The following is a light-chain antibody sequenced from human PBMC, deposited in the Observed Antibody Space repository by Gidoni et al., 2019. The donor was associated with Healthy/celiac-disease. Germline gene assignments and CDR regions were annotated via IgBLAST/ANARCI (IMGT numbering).Light chain of an antibody. V-gene: IGKV1-9*01. Sequence: DSQLTQSPSFLSASVGDRVTITCRASQDIGSHIAWYQQKPGKAPKLLIYYAFILQSGVPSRFSGRGSGTEFSLTISSLQPGDFATYYCQQANSHLALTFGGGTKVDI. CDR2: YAF. J-gene: IGKJ4*01. CDR1: QDIGSH. CDR3: QQANSHLALT.